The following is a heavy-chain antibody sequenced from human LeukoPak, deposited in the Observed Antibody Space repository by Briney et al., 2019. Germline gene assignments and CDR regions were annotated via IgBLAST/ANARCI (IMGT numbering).Heavy chain of an antibody. CDR1: GYSFSSYW. D-gene: IGHD2-15*01. V-gene: IGHV5-51*01. Sequence: GESLKISCKGSGYSFSSYWIGWVRQMPGKGLEWMGIIFPDDSDTRYSPSFQGQVTISADKSISTAYLQWSSLKASDTAMYYCARASDIAQGDYWGQGTLVTVSS. J-gene: IGHJ4*01. CDR3: ARASDIAQGDY. CDR2: IFPDDSDT.